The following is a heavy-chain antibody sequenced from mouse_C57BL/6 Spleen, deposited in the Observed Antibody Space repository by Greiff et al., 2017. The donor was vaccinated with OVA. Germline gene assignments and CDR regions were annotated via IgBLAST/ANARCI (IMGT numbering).Heavy chain of an antibody. Sequence: EVHLVESGGGLVQPKGSLKLSCAASGFSFNTYAMNWVRQAPGKGLEWVARIRSKSNNYATYYADSVKDRFTISRDDSESMLYLQMNNLKTEDTAMYYCVRQGELRRGYYFDYWGQGTTLTVSS. CDR1: GFSFNTYA. CDR2: IRSKSNNYAT. CDR3: VRQGELRRGYYFDY. D-gene: IGHD2-4*01. J-gene: IGHJ2*01. V-gene: IGHV10-1*01.